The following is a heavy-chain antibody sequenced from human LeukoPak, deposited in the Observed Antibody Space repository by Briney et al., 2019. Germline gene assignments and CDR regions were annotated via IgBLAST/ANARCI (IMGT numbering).Heavy chain of an antibody. V-gene: IGHV3-11*04. D-gene: IGHD4-17*01. CDR3: ATGNGDYGDYAPEWYYYYMDV. Sequence: LSLTCSVSGGSISSSRYYWGWIRQAAGKGLEWVSYISTSGSSIYYADSVKGRFTISRDNAKNSLYLQMNSLRAEDTAVYCCATGNGDYGDYAPEWYYYYMDVWGIGTTVTVSS. CDR1: GGSISSSRYY. CDR2: ISTSGSSI. J-gene: IGHJ6*03.